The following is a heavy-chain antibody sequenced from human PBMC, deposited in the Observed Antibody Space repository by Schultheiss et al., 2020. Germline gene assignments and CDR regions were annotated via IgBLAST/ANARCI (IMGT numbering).Heavy chain of an antibody. J-gene: IGHJ4*02. V-gene: IGHV3-48*01. CDR3: ATGRVGRDY. CDR1: GFPFSSYN. CDR2: ISRGSTTI. Sequence: GGSLRLSCAASGFPFSSYNMNWVRQAPGKGLEWVSYISRGSTTIYYADSVKGRFTISRDDAKNSLYLQMDSLRAEDTAIYYCATGRVGRDYWGQGTLVTVSS. D-gene: IGHD2-2*01.